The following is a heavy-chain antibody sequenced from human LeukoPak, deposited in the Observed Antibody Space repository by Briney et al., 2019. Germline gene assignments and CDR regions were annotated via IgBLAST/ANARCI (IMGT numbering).Heavy chain of an antibody. CDR2: INPNSGGT. J-gene: IGHJ4*02. V-gene: IGHV1-2*02. CDR1: GYTFTGYY. Sequence: ASVKVSCKASGYTFTGYYMHWVRQAPGQGLEWMGWINPNSGGTNYAQKFQGRVTMTRDTSISTAYMELSRLRSDDTAVYYCARVPANYYDGSGYRSNFDYWGQGTLVTVSS. D-gene: IGHD3-22*01. CDR3: ARVPANYYDGSGYRSNFDY.